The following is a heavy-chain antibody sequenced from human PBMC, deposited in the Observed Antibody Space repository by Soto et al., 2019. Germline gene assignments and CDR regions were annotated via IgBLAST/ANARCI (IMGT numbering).Heavy chain of an antibody. J-gene: IGHJ4*02. D-gene: IGHD1-26*01. CDR2: YVPEDGKT. V-gene: IGHV1-24*01. CDR1: GSTLSEFS. Sequence: QVQLEPSGAEVKKPGASVRVSCKISGSTLSEFSMHWVRQAPGKGLEWMGGYVPEDGKTIYAPKFQDRVIMTEDTSTDTAYMELSSLRSEDTAVYFCATGVGWGFIYSLQYWGQGTPVTVSS. CDR3: ATGVGWGFIYSLQY.